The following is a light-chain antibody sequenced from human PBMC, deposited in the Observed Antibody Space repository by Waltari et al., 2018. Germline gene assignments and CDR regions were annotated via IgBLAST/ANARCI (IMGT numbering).Light chain of an antibody. CDR1: QSIRSW. V-gene: IGKV1-5*03. J-gene: IGKJ1*01. CDR3: QQYETFWM. CDR2: KAS. Sequence: DIQVTQSPSTLSASVGDRVTITCRASQSIRSWLAWYQHKPGKAPKLLIYKASTLNSGVPSRFSGSGSETEFTLTISSLQPDDFATYYCQQYETFWMFGQGTKVEI.